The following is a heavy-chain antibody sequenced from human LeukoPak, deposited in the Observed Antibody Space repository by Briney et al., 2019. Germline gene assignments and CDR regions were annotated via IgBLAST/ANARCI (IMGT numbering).Heavy chain of an antibody. CDR3: AKDMRWEVPYFDY. Sequence: GGSLRLSCEASGFIFNNYWMSWVRQTPVEGLEWVANIKEDGSEQYYVDSVKGRFTITRDNAKNTLYLQMNSLRAEDTAVYYCAKDMRWEVPYFDYWGQGTLVTVSS. V-gene: IGHV3-7*03. J-gene: IGHJ4*02. D-gene: IGHD1-26*01. CDR1: GFIFNNYW. CDR2: IKEDGSEQ.